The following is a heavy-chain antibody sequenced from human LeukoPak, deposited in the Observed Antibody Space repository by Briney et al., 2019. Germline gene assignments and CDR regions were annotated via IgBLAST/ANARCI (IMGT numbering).Heavy chain of an antibody. Sequence: SQTLSLTCTVSGGSISSGGYYWSWIRQHPGKGLEWIGYIYYSGSTYYNPSLKSRVTISVDTSKNQFSLKLSSVTAADTAVYYCARGIRSSGWYPYNWFDPWGQGTLVTVSS. CDR1: GGSISSGGYY. CDR2: IYYSGST. CDR3: ARGIRSSGWYPYNWFDP. D-gene: IGHD6-19*01. J-gene: IGHJ5*02. V-gene: IGHV4-31*03.